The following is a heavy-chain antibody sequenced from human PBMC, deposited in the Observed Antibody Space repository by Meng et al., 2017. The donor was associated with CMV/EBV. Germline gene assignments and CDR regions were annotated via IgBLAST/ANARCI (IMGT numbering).Heavy chain of an antibody. CDR3: AKCPTNYVWGSYGDY. V-gene: IGHV3-72*01. D-gene: IGHD3-16*01. Sequence: GESLKISCAASGFTFSDHYMDWVRQAPGKGLEWVGRTRNKANSYTTEYAASVKGRFTISRDDSKNSLYLQMNSLRAEDTAVYYCAKCPTNYVWGSYGDYWGQGTLVTVSS. CDR1: GFTFSDHY. CDR2: TRNKANSYTT. J-gene: IGHJ4*02.